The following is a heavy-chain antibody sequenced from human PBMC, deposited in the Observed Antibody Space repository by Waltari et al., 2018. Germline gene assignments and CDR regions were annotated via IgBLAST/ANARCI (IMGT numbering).Heavy chain of an antibody. Sequence: EVQLVESGGDLVQPGGSLRLSCAASGLTFSNYRMHWVRQAPGKGLAWVSRINVDGSSTVYANSVAGRFTISRDNAKNTVYLEMSGLRAEDTAVYYCTRGEINYSRFDYWGQGSLVTVSS. CDR1: GLTFSNYR. V-gene: IGHV3-74*01. CDR2: INVDGSST. CDR3: TRGEINYSRFDY. J-gene: IGHJ4*02. D-gene: IGHD4-4*01.